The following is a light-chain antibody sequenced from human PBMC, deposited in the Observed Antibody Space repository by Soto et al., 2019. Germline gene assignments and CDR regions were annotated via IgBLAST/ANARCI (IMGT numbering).Light chain of an antibody. V-gene: IGLV2-14*03. CDR2: DVT. CDR3: SSYTVAFTYV. CDR1: SSDVGRYNY. Sequence: QSVLTQPASVSGSPGQSITISCTGTSSDVGRYNYVAWYQQHPGKAPRLMIYDVTNRPSGVSYRFSGSKSANTAYLTISALQAEDEADYYCSSYTVAFTYVFGTGTKVTVL. J-gene: IGLJ1*01.